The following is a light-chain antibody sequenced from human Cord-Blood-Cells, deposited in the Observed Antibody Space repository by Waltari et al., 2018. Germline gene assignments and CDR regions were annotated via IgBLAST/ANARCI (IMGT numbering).Light chain of an antibody. CDR3: QQYNNWPPYT. CDR1: QGVSSN. Sequence: EIVMTQSPATLSVSPVERATLSCRASQGVSSNLAWYQQKPGQAPRLLIYGASTRATGIPARFSGSGSGTEFTLTISSLQSEDFAVYYCQQYNNWPPYTFGQGTKLEIK. CDR2: GAS. V-gene: IGKV3-15*01. J-gene: IGKJ2*01.